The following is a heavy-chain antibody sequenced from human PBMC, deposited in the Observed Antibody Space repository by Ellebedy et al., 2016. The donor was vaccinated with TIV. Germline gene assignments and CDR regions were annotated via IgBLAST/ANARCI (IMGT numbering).Heavy chain of an antibody. J-gene: IGHJ6*02. CDR2: MNPDSANS. CDR1: GYTFTHYA. CDR3: ARVGDSWYTGPHYYHSMDV. V-gene: IGHV1-8*01. D-gene: IGHD2-2*02. Sequence: ASVKVSCXASGYTFTHYAINWVRQATGQGLEWMGWMNPDSANSGYALKFQGRVTMTRNTSTSTVYMELSSLRSDDTAVYYCARVGDSWYTGPHYYHSMDVWGQGTTVTVS.